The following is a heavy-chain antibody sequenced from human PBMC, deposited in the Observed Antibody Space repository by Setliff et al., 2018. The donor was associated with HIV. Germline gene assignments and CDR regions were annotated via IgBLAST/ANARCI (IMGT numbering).Heavy chain of an antibody. CDR2: IYYSGRT. D-gene: IGHD2-8*01. Sequence: ETLSLTCIVSRGSISSTSHYWGWGRQSPGRRLEWIGSIYYSGRTYYNPSLKSRVTMSVDTSTNQFSLDLTSVTAADTAVYFCAGEIAPAARLPNVGGPPPPGYYHYMDVWGKGTTVTVSS. CDR3: AGEIAPAARLPNVGGPPPPGYYHYMDV. J-gene: IGHJ6*03. CDR1: RGSISSTSHY. V-gene: IGHV4-39*07.